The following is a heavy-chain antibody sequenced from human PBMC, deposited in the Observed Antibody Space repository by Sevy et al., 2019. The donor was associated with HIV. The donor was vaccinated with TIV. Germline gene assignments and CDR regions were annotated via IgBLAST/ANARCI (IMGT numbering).Heavy chain of an antibody. CDR2: ISSSSSYI. V-gene: IGHV3-21*01. CDR3: ARDRLDGYYYGMDV. J-gene: IGHJ6*02. D-gene: IGHD1-1*01. CDR1: GFTFSSYS. Sequence: GESLKISCAASGFTFSSYSMNWVRQAPGKGLEWVSSISSSSSYISYADSVKGRFTISRDNAKNSLYLQMNSLRAEDTAVYYCARDRLDGYYYGMDVWGQGTTVTVSS.